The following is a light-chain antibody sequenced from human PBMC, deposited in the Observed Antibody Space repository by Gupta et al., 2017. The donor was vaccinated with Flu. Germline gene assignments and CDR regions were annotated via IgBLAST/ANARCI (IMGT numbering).Light chain of an antibody. CDR3: QHYNNWPPLFT. CDR2: GAS. CDR1: QSVSSK. Sequence: EIVMTQSPATLSVSPGERATLSCRASQSVSSKLAWYQQKPGQAPRLLIYGASTRATGIPARISGSGSGTEFTLTISSLQSEDFAVYYCQHYNNWPPLFTFGPGTKVDIK. V-gene: IGKV3-15*01. J-gene: IGKJ3*01.